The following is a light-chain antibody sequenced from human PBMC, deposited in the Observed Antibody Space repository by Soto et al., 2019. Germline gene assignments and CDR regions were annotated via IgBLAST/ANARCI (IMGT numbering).Light chain of an antibody. CDR3: AAWDDSLNGFYV. CDR2: SNN. CDR1: SSNIGSNT. Sequence: QCALAQPPSASGTPGQRLSISCSGNSSNIGSNTVNWYQQLPGTAPKLLIYSNNQRPSGVPDRFSGSKSGTSASLAISGLQSEDEADYYCAAWDDSLNGFYVFGTGTKVTVL. J-gene: IGLJ1*01. V-gene: IGLV1-44*01.